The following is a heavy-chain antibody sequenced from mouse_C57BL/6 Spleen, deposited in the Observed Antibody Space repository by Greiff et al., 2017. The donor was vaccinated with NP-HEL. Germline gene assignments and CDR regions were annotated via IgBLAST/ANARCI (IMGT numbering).Heavy chain of an antibody. V-gene: IGHV2-9-1*01. J-gene: IGHJ3*01. CDR2: IWTGGGT. Sequence: VKLMESGPGLVAPSQSLSITCTVSGFSLPSYAIRYVRQPPGKGMEWLGVIWTGGGTNYNSALKSRLSISKDNSKSQVFLKMNSLQTDDTARYYCARMYYDYDGRLAYWGQGTLVTVSA. CDR1: GFSLPSYA. D-gene: IGHD2-4*01. CDR3: ARMYYDYDGRLAY.